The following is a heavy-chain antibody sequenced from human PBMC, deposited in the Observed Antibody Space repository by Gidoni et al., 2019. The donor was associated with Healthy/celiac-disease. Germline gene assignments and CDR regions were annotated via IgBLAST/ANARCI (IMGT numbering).Heavy chain of an antibody. V-gene: IGHV4-39*01. Sequence: QLQLQESVPGLVKPSETLSLTCTVYGGSISSSSYYWGWIRQPPGKGLEWIGSIYYSGSTYYNPSLKSRVPISVDTSKNHFSLKLSSVTAADTAVYYCARQSRFLEWSKSSHDYWGQGTLVTVSS. J-gene: IGHJ4*02. CDR1: GGSISSSSYY. CDR2: IYYSGST. CDR3: ARQSRFLEWSKSSHDY. D-gene: IGHD3-3*01.